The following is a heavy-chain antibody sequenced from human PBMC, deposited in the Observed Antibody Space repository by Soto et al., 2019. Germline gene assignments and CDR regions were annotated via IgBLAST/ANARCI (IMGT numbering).Heavy chain of an antibody. CDR1: GGSVSSGSYY. J-gene: IGHJ5*02. CDR3: AREFYDSSGYYLGFDP. D-gene: IGHD3-22*01. CDR2: IYYSGST. V-gene: IGHV4-61*01. Sequence: SETLSLTCTVSGGSVSSGSYYWSWIRQPPGKGLEWIGYIYYSGSTNYNPSLKSRVTISVDTSKNQFSLKLSSVTAADTAVYYCAREFYDSSGYYLGFDPWGQGTLVTVSS.